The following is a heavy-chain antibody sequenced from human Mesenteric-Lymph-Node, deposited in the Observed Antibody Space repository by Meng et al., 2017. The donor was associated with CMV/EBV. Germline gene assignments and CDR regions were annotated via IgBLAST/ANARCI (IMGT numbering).Heavy chain of an antibody. V-gene: IGHV1-2*02. CDR3: ARDHYYYGMDV. CDR1: GYTFSGYY. Sequence: ASVKVSCKASGYTFSGYYIHWVRQPPGQGLEWMGWINPKSGGSNYTQKFQGRVTMTRDTSISTAYLELSRLGSDDTAVYYCARDHYYYGMDVWGQGTTVTVSS. CDR2: INPKSGGS. J-gene: IGHJ6*02.